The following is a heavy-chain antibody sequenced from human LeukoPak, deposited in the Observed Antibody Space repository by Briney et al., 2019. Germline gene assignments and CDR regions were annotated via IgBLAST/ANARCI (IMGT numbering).Heavy chain of an antibody. CDR3: ARVASKTYYYDSSGIHFDY. J-gene: IGHJ4*02. CDR1: GGTFSSYA. V-gene: IGHV1-69*13. CDR2: IIPIFGTA. Sequence: SVKVSCKASGGTFSSYAISWVRQAPGQGLEWMGGIIPIFGTANYAQKFQGRVTITADESTSTAYMELSSLRSEDTAVYYCARVASKTYYYDSSGIHFDYWGQGTLVTVSS. D-gene: IGHD3-22*01.